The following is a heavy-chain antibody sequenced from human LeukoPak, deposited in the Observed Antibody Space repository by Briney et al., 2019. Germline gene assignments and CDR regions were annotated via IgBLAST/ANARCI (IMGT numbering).Heavy chain of an antibody. CDR2: IYHSGST. J-gene: IGHJ4*02. D-gene: IGHD5-24*01. CDR3: ARAEMATKVDY. CDR1: GYSISSGYY. V-gene: IGHV4-38-2*02. Sequence: PSETLSLTCTVSGYSISSGYYWGWIRQPPGKGLEWIGSIYHSGSTYYNPSLKSRVTISVDTSKNQFSLKLSSVTAADTAVYYCARAEMATKVDYWGQGTLVTVSS.